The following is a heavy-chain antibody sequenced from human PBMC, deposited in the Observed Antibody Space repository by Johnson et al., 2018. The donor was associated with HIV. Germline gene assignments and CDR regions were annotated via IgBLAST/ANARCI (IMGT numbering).Heavy chain of an antibody. CDR3: AKTGAAAGLKDAFDI. J-gene: IGHJ3*02. Sequence: QVQLVESGGGVVQPGRSLRLSCAASGFTFSSYGMHWVRQAPGKGLEWVAVIWYDGSNKYYADSVQGRFTISRDNSHNTLFLQMNSLRAEDTAVYFCAKTGAAAGLKDAFDIWGQGTMVTVSS. CDR2: IWYDGSNK. CDR1: GFTFSSYG. V-gene: IGHV3-33*03. D-gene: IGHD6-13*01.